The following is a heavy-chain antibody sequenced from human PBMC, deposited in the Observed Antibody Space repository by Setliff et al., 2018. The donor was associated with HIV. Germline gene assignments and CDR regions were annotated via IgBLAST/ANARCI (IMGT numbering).Heavy chain of an antibody. CDR1: GYAFTSYY. Sequence: ASVKVSCKASGYAFTSYYMHWVRQAPGQGLEWMGVINPGGGSTTYAQKFQGRVTMTRDTSTSTVYMELSSLRSQDTAMYYCARGWGGQDSYYYGMDVWGQGTTVTVSS. V-gene: IGHV1-46*01. CDR2: INPGGGST. D-gene: IGHD3-16*01. CDR3: ARGWGGQDSYYYGMDV. J-gene: IGHJ6*02.